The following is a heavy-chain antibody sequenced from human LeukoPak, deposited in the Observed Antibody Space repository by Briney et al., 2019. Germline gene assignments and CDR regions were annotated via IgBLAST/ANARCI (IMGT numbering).Heavy chain of an antibody. CDR3: TRGELRRPDF. V-gene: IGHV3-49*04. D-gene: IGHD1-7*01. CDR1: GFTFSSYS. Sequence: GGSLRLSCAASGFTFSSYSMNWVRQAPGKGLEWVGFIRSKTYDGTTEFATSVKGRFTISRDDSKSIAYVQMNSLQTEDTGVYYCTRGELRRPDFWGQGTLVTVSS. CDR2: IRSKTYDGTT. J-gene: IGHJ4*02.